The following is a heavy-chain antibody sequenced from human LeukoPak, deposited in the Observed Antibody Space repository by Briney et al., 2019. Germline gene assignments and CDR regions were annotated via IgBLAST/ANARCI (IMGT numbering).Heavy chain of an antibody. D-gene: IGHD5-18*01. J-gene: IGHJ4*02. CDR3: ARDAADTAMVRDFDY. CDR1: GFTFSSYS. CDR2: ISSSSSYI. Sequence: GGSLRLSCAASGFTFSSYSMNWVRQAPGKGLEWVSSISSSSSYIYYAGSVKGRFTISRDNAKNSLYLQMNSLRAEDTAVYYCARDAADTAMVRDFDYWGQGTLVTVSS. V-gene: IGHV3-21*01.